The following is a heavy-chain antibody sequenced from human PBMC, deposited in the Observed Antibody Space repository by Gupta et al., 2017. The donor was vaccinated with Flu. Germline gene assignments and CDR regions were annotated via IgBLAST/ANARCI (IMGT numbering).Heavy chain of an antibody. CDR1: GFTFTNVW. V-gene: IGHV3-15*01. CDR3: ATPNSATVSGMFIVGSAFDI. J-gene: IGHJ3*02. CDR2: IKNKIDGGTT. Sequence: EVQLVVESGGGLVKPGGSLRLSCAASGFTFTNVWMSWVRQAPGKGLEWVGHIKNKIDGGTTDYAAPVKGRFTISRDDSKNTVYLQMNSLITEDTAVYYCATPNSATVSGMFIVGSAFDIWGQGTMVTVSS. D-gene: IGHD3-3*01.